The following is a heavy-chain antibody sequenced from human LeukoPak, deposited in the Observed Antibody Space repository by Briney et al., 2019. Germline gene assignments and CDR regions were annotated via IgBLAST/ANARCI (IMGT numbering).Heavy chain of an antibody. Sequence: SETLSLTCTVSGGSISSSSYYWGWIRQPPGKGLEWIGSIYYSGSTYYNPSLKSRVTISVDTSKNQFSLKLSSVTAADTAVYYCAIPDYLDRGVFDYWGQGTLVTVSS. CDR3: AIPDYLDRGVFDY. V-gene: IGHV4-39*01. J-gene: IGHJ4*02. D-gene: IGHD4-11*01. CDR1: GGSISSSSYY. CDR2: IYYSGST.